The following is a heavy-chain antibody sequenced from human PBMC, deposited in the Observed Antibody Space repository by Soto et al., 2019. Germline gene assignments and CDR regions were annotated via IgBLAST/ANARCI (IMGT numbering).Heavy chain of an antibody. D-gene: IGHD6-6*01. CDR2: INQNGIT. Sequence: SETLSLTCSFSGDSVTSHYWSWIRQSPEKGLEWIGEINQNGITIYNPSLKSRVTLSLDTSKRQFSLKLSSVAAADTALYYCARGGVAARLQNWGQGAQVTVSS. J-gene: IGHJ4*02. CDR1: GDSVTSHY. CDR3: ARGGVAARLQN. V-gene: IGHV4-34*01.